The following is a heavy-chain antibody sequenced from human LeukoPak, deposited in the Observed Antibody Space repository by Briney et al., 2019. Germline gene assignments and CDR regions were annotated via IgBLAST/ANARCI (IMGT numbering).Heavy chain of an antibody. D-gene: IGHD5-18*01. V-gene: IGHV4-59*01. CDR1: GGSISNYY. CDR3: ARGKEIQPYYRIDY. Sequence: PSETLSLTCTVSGGSISNYYWNWIRQPPGKGLELIGYVDYSGNTNYSPSLKSRVTISVDTSKNQFSLNLNSVTAADTAVYYCARGKEIQPYYRIDYWGQGTLVTVSS. J-gene: IGHJ4*02. CDR2: VDYSGNT.